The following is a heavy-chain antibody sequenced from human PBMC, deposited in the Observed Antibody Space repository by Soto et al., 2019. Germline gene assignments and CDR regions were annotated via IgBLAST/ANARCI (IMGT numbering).Heavy chain of an antibody. J-gene: IGHJ6*02. CDR3: ARAAGTLVRGVYGMDV. CDR1: GFTFNDYY. V-gene: IGHV3-11*04. D-gene: IGHD3-10*01. CDR2: INTLSTAI. Sequence: GGSLRLSCEGSGFTFNDYYMTWIRQAPGKGLEWVAYINTLSTAIYYADSVKGRFTISRDNAKSSLNLQMNSLRAEDTAVYYCARAAGTLVRGVYGMDVWGQGTTVTVSS.